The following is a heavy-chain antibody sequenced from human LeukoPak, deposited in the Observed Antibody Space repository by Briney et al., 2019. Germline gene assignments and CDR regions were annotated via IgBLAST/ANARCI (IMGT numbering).Heavy chain of an antibody. CDR3: AKDLGIQQLVFPFDY. Sequence: GGSLRLSCAASGFTFSIYAMSRVRQAPGKGLEWVSAFSGSGGSTYYADSVKGRFTISRDNSKNTLYLQMNSLRAEDTAVYYCAKDLGIQQLVFPFDYWGQGTLVTVSS. J-gene: IGHJ4*02. D-gene: IGHD6-13*01. CDR1: GFTFSIYA. V-gene: IGHV3-23*01. CDR2: FSGSGGST.